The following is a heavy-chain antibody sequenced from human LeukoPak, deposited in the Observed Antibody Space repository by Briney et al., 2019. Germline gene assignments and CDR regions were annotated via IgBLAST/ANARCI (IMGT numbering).Heavy chain of an antibody. CDR2: ISGSGGST. V-gene: IGHV3-23*01. J-gene: IGHJ3*02. D-gene: IGHD2-21*02. CDR3: AKDIVVVTAGSNAFDI. CDR1: GFTFSKYA. Sequence: GGSLRLSCVASGFTFSKYAMSWVRQAPGKGLEWVSSISGSGGSTYYEDSVRGRLTISRDNSKNTLYLQMHSLRAEDTAVYYCAKDIVVVTAGSNAFDIWGQGIMVTVSS.